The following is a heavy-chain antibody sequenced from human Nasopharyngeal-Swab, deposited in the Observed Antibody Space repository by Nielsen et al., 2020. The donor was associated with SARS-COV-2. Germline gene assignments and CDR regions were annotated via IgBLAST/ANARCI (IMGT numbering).Heavy chain of an antibody. CDR3: ARDLGYCSGGSCSIDY. Sequence: ASVKVSCKASGYTFTSYGISWVRQAPGQGLEWMGWISAYNGNTNYAQKLQCRVTMTTDTSTSTAYMELRSLRSDDTAVYYCARDLGYCSGGSCSIDYWGQGTLVAVSS. CDR2: ISAYNGNT. D-gene: IGHD2-15*01. V-gene: IGHV1-18*01. CDR1: GYTFTSYG. J-gene: IGHJ4*02.